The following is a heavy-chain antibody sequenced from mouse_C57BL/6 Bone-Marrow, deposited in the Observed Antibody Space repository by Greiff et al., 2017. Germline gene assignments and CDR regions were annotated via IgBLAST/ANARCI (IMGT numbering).Heavy chain of an antibody. CDR1: GFTFSDYY. Sequence: EVQVVESGGGLVQPGGSLKLSCAASGFTFSDYYMYWVRQTPETRLEWVAYISNGGGSTYYPDTVKGRFTISRDHAKNTLYLQMSRLKAEDTAMYYCARWGLTDYFDYWGQGTTLTVSS. D-gene: IGHD6-1*01. J-gene: IGHJ2*01. V-gene: IGHV5-12*01. CDR3: ARWGLTDYFDY. CDR2: ISNGGGST.